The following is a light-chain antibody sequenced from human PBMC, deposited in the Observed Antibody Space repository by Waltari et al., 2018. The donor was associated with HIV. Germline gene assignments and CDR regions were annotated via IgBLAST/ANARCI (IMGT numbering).Light chain of an antibody. Sequence: LSLPPPVFVAPGAAATIHCVDSNFGRKSAHGYKQQPGQSPVLVTRYNSDRPSGIPDRISGSNSGHTATLTITSVEAGDEATYYCQVWDSSNEHVVFGGGTELTVL. CDR1: NFGRKS. J-gene: IGLJ3*02. CDR3: QVWDSSNEHVV. CDR2: YNS. V-gene: IGLV3-21*04.